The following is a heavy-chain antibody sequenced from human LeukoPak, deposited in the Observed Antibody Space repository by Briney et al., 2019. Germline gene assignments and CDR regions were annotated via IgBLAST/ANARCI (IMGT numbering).Heavy chain of an antibody. CDR1: GFIFSDHS. D-gene: IGHD1-14*01. Sequence: PGGSLRLSCATSGFIFSDHSMNWVRQAPGKGLEWVSSISGGSSYIYYADSVKGRFTISRDNAKNSLYLQMNSLRADDTAVYYCAKNQKRMDYWGQGTLVTVSS. CDR2: ISGGSSYI. V-gene: IGHV3-21*04. J-gene: IGHJ4*02. CDR3: AKNQKRMDY.